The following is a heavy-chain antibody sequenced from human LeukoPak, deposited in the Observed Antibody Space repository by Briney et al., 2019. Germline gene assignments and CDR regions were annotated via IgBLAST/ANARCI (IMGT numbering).Heavy chain of an antibody. Sequence: PSETLSLTCAVYGGSFSGYYWSWIRQPPGKGLEWIGEINHSGSTNYNPSLKSRNTISVDTSKNQFSLKLSSVTAADTAVYYCARGHLPRGYNWFDPWGQGTLVTVSS. CDR1: GGSFSGYY. CDR2: INHSGST. J-gene: IGHJ5*02. V-gene: IGHV4-34*01. CDR3: ARGHLPRGYNWFDP.